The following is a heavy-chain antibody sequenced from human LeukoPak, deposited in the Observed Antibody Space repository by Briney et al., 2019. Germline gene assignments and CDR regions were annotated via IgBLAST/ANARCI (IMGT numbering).Heavy chain of an antibody. CDR1: GFTFSGYA. Sequence: GGSLRLSCAASGFTFSGYAMNWVRQAPGEGLEWVSYISSSSSTIYYADSVKGRFTISRDNAKNSLYLQMNSLRDEDTAVYYCARADPGYYDSSGYYYGGATLGYWGQGTLVTVSS. CDR3: ARADPGYYDSSGYYYGGATLGY. CDR2: ISSSSSTI. J-gene: IGHJ4*02. D-gene: IGHD3-22*01. V-gene: IGHV3-48*02.